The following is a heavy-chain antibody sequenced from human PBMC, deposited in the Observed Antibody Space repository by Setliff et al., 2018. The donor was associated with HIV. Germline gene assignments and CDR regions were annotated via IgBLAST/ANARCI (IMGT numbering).Heavy chain of an antibody. J-gene: IGHJ4*02. D-gene: IGHD3-22*01. Sequence: SETLSLTCDVSGFSISSRYYWGWIRQSPGKGLEWIGNIYHTGRSYYNPSLNDRATISLDTSKNQFSLKLNSVTAADTAVYYCARDVLDLVISVYGFWGQGISVTVSS. CDR1: GFSISSRYY. V-gene: IGHV4-38-2*02. CDR3: ARDVLDLVISVYGF. CDR2: IYHTGRS.